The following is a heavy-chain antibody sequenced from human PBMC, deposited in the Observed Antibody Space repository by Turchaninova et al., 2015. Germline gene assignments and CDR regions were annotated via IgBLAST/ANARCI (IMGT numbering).Heavy chain of an antibody. J-gene: IGHJ6*03. CDR3: ARGAGIFGVVISPPYYYYMDV. Sequence: QVQLQQWGAGLLKPSEPLSPTCAVECASFSGFYWSWILQPPGKGLEWIGEINQSVSTNFNPSLKSLVTISVDTSKNQFSLKLSSVTAADTAVYYCARGAGIFGVVISPPYYYYMDVWGKGTPVTVSS. CDR1: CASFSGFY. CDR2: INQSVST. V-gene: IGHV4-34*01. D-gene: IGHD3-3*01.